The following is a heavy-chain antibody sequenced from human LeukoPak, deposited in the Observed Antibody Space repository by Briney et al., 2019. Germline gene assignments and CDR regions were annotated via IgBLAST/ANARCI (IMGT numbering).Heavy chain of an antibody. D-gene: IGHD3-22*01. CDR3: ARENFYDSSGYDAFDI. Sequence: PGGSLRLSCAASGFTLIAYSMNWVRQAPGKGLEWVSSISSSSAYIYYADSVEGRFTVSRDNAKNSLYLQMNSLRAEDTAVYYCARENFYDSSGYDAFDIWGQGTMVTVSS. V-gene: IGHV3-21*01. CDR1: GFTLIAYS. J-gene: IGHJ3*02. CDR2: ISSSSAYI.